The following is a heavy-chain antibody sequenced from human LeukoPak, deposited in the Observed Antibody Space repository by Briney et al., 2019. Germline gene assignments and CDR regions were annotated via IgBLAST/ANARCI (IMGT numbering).Heavy chain of an antibody. Sequence: PGGSLRLSCAASGFTFSIYDMSRVRQAPGKGLEWVSIIYGGGTTDYADSVKDRFTISRDNSKNTLYLQMNSLRAEDTALYYCARAYCGGGTCYPTYFDYWGQGTLVTVSS. CDR3: ARAYCGGGTCYPTYFDY. CDR2: IYGGGTT. D-gene: IGHD2-15*01. J-gene: IGHJ4*02. V-gene: IGHV3-66*02. CDR1: GFTFSIYD.